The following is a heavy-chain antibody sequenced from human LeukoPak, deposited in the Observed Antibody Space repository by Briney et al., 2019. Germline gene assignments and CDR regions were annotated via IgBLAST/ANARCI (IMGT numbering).Heavy chain of an antibody. D-gene: IGHD6-13*01. CDR2: ISWNSGRR. J-gene: IGHJ4*02. V-gene: IGHV3-9*03. CDR1: GFTFDDYA. Sequence: GRSLRLSCVGSGFTFDDYAMHWVRQAPGKGLEWVSGISWNSGRRGYADSVKGRFTISRDNAKTSLYLQMNSLRAEDMALYYCAKGSSWYQDYFDYWGQGTLVTVSS. CDR3: AKGSSWYQDYFDY.